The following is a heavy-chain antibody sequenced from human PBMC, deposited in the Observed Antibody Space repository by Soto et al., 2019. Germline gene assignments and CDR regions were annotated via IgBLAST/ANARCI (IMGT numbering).Heavy chain of an antibody. Sequence: GASVKVSCKASGGTFSSYAISWVRQAPGQGLEWMGGIIPIFGTANYAQKFQGRVTMTTDTSTSTAYMELRSLRSDDTAVYYCARGFRVAATRWWFDPWGQGTLVTVSS. V-gene: IGHV1-69*05. CDR2: IIPIFGTA. J-gene: IGHJ5*02. CDR3: ARGFRVAATRWWFDP. CDR1: GGTFSSYA. D-gene: IGHD2-15*01.